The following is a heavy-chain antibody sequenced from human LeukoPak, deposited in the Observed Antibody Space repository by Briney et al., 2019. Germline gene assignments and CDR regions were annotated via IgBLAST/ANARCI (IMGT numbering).Heavy chain of an antibody. Sequence: PGGSLRLSCAASGFSFSSYGMHWVRQAPGKGLEWVAVIWYDGSNKYYADSVKGRFTISRDNSKNTLYLQMNSLRAEDTAVYYCAGSDGDPPHDHYYYYGMHVWGQGTTVTVSS. CDR1: GFSFSSYG. CDR3: AGSDGDPPHDHYYYYGMHV. J-gene: IGHJ6*02. V-gene: IGHV3-33*01. CDR2: IWYDGSNK. D-gene: IGHD4-17*01.